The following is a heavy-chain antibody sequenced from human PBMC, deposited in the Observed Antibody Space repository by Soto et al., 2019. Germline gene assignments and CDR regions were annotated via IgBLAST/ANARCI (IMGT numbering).Heavy chain of an antibody. J-gene: IGHJ4*02. V-gene: IGHV3-43*02. CDR3: AKGESMVRGVIITGF. CDR1: GFTFDDYA. Sequence: GGSLRLSCAASGFTFDDYAMHWVRQAPGKVLEWVSLISGEGCSTYYADSVKGRFTISRDNSKNSLYLQMNSLRTEDTALYYCAKGESMVRGVIITGFWGQGTLVTVSS. D-gene: IGHD3-10*01. CDR2: ISGEGCST.